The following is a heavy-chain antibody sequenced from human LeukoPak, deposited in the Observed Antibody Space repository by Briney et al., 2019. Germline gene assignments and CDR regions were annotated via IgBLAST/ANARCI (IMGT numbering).Heavy chain of an antibody. CDR3: AKYAGSSALDY. Sequence: GGSLRLSCAASGFTFSSYSMNWVRQAPGKGLEWVSYISTSSGTIYYADSVKGRFTISRDNAKNSLYLQMNSLRAVDTAVYYCAKYAGSSALDYWGQGTLVTVSS. CDR2: ISTSSGTI. J-gene: IGHJ4*02. D-gene: IGHD2-2*01. CDR1: GFTFSSYS. V-gene: IGHV3-48*04.